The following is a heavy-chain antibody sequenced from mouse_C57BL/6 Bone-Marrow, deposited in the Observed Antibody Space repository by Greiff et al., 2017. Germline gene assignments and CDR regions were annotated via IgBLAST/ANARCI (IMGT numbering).Heavy chain of an antibody. CDR1: GFSLTSYG. Sequence: VKLVESGPGLVQPSQSLSITCTVSGFSLTSYGVHWVRQSPGKGLEWLGVIWSGGSTDYNAAFMSRLSTTKDNSKSQVFFKMNRLQADDTAIYYGAAVLLRYFGVWGTGTTVTVSS. D-gene: IGHD1-1*01. J-gene: IGHJ1*03. V-gene: IGHV2-5*01. CDR3: AAVLLRYFGV. CDR2: IWSGGST.